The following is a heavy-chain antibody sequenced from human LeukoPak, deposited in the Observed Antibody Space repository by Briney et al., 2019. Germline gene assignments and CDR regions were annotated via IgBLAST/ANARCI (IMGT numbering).Heavy chain of an antibody. J-gene: IGHJ4*02. CDR2: LWYDGRSK. Sequence: GRSLRLSCAASGFTFSSHGMHWVRQAPGKGLEWVAVLWYDGRSKYYAESVKGRFTISRDNSKNTLYLQMNSLRAEDTAVYYCARDYCGGDCYVDYWGQGTLVTVSS. V-gene: IGHV3-33*01. D-gene: IGHD2-21*02. CDR3: ARDYCGGDCYVDY. CDR1: GFTFSSHG.